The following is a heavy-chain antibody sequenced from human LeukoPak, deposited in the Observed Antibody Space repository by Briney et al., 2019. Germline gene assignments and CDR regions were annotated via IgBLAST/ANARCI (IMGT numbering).Heavy chain of an antibody. CDR1: GGSISSSRYY. CDR3: ARRSQWESSNFDY. Sequence: SETLSLTCTVSGGSISSSRYYWGWIRQPPGKGLEWIGSIYYSGSTYYNPSLKSRVTISVDTSKNQFSLKLSSVTAADTAVYYCARRSQWESSNFDYWGQGTLVTVSS. J-gene: IGHJ4*02. V-gene: IGHV4-39*01. CDR2: IYYSGST. D-gene: IGHD3-16*01.